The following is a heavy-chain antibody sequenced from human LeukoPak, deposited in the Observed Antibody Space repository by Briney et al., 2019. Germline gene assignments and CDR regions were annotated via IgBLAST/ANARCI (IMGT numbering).Heavy chain of an antibody. Sequence: GESLKISCKGSGYSFTSYWISWVRQMPGKGLEWMGRIDPSDSYTNYSPSLQGHVTISADKSISTAYLQWSSLKASDTAMYYCARTYYYDSSGLVPGYWGQGTLVTVSS. J-gene: IGHJ4*02. V-gene: IGHV5-10-1*01. D-gene: IGHD3-22*01. CDR2: IDPSDSYT. CDR1: GYSFTSYW. CDR3: ARTYYYDSSGLVPGY.